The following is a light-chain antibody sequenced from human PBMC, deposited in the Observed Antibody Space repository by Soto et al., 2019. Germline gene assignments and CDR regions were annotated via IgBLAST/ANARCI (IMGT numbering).Light chain of an antibody. CDR3: QQYSTSPLT. CDR2: GTS. J-gene: IGKJ4*01. V-gene: IGKV3-20*01. CDR1: QSVRSSH. Sequence: EIVLTQSPGTLSLSPGERATLSCMASQSVRSSHLAWYQQMPGQGPRLLIYGTSNRATGIPDRFSGSGSGTDFTLTISRLEPEDFAVYYCQQYSTSPLTFGGGTKVDIK.